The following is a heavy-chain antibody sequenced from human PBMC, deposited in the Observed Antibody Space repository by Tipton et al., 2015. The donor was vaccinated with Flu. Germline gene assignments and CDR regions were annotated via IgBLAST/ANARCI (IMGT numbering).Heavy chain of an antibody. V-gene: IGHV3-23*01. CDR3: AKGRRYYDSSSYSSFDY. CDR2: ISRTGDST. D-gene: IGHD3-22*01. Sequence: SLRLSCAASGFTFSIYAMSWVRQAPGKGLAWVSSISRTGDSTLYADSVKGRFTISRDNSKNTLFLQLNNLRVEDTAVYYCAKGRRYYDSSSYSSFDYWGQGTPVTVSS. J-gene: IGHJ4*02. CDR1: GFTFSIYA.